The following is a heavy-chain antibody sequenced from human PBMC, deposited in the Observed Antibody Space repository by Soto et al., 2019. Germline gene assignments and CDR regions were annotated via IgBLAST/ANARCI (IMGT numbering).Heavy chain of an antibody. CDR1: VWNLRSSP. CDR2: ISGSGEST. Sequence: VPALRISDVGPVWNLRSSPMRPDRQETGKGLEWVSGISGSGESTHYADSVRGRFTISSDNSKTTLFLHLNGLSAGDTAFFYCAKSTGVPGSTHYLDAWGKGTLVTVSS. CDR3: AKSTGVPGSTHYLDA. J-gene: IGHJ4*02. V-gene: IGHV3-23*01. D-gene: IGHD6-6*01.